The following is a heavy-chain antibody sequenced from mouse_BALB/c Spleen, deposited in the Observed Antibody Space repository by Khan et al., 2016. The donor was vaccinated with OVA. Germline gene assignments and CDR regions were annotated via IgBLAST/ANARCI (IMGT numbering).Heavy chain of an antibody. V-gene: IGHV9-3-1*01. Sequence: QIQLVQSGPELKKPGETVKISCKASGYTLTNYGMNWVKQAPGKGLKWMGWINTYTGEPTYAEDFKGRIAFSLETSASTAYLQINNPQNEDTATYFCARSNGNYWFAYWGQGTLVTVSA. J-gene: IGHJ3*01. CDR1: GYTLTNYG. D-gene: IGHD2-1*01. CDR3: ARSNGNYWFAY. CDR2: INTYTGEP.